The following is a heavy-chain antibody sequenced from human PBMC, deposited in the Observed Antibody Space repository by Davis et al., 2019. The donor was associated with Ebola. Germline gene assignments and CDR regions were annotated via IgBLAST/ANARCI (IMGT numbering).Heavy chain of an antibody. J-gene: IGHJ4*02. CDR2: IYYSGST. D-gene: IGHD3-9*01. CDR3: ARHGSRVLTGYYSPRFDY. CDR1: GGSISSGGYY. V-gene: IGHV4-31*03. Sequence: LRLSCTVSGGSISSGGYYWSWIRQHPGKGLEWIGYIYYSGSTYYNPSLKSRVTISVDTSKNQFSLKLSSVTAADTAVYYCARHGSRVLTGYYSPRFDYWGQGTLVTVSS.